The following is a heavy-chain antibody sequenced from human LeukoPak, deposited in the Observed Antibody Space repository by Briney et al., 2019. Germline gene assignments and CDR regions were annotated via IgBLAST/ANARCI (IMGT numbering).Heavy chain of an antibody. CDR2: IYYSGST. CDR1: GGSISSGGYY. D-gene: IGHD2-2*01. V-gene: IGHV4-31*03. J-gene: IGHJ6*03. Sequence: SETLSLTCTVSGGSISSGGYYWSWIRQHPGKGLEWIGYIYYSGSTYYNPSLKSRVTISVDTSKNQFSLKLSSVTAADTAVYYCARSYYGSTSTNYYMDVWGKGTAVTVSS. CDR3: ARSYYGSTSTNYYMDV.